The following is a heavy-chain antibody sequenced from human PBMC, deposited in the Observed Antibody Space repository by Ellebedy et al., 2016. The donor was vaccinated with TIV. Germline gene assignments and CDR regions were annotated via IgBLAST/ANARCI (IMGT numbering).Heavy chain of an antibody. V-gene: IGHV3-43*01. CDR2: ISWDGIGT. D-gene: IGHD2-2*01. CDR3: TKDSHVQCTTTSCYLSS. CDR1: GFSFRDAW. Sequence: GESLKISXVGSGFSFRDAWMNWVRQAPGKGLEWVSLISWDGIGTKYAASVRGRFTISRDNSKNSLYLQMNSLRSEDTALYYCTKDSHVQCTTTSCYLSSWGQGTLVTVSS. J-gene: IGHJ5*02.